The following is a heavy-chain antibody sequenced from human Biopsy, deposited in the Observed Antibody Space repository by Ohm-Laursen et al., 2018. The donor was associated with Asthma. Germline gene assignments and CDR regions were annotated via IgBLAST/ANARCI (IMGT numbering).Heavy chain of an antibody. J-gene: IGHJ4*02. CDR1: GFTFDDYG. CDR2: ISWNSGSI. CDR3: AKATLGDIGKDY. D-gene: IGHD2-21*01. V-gene: IGHV3-9*01. Sequence: SLRLSCAASGFTFDDYGMHWVRQAPGRGLEWVSGISWNSGSIGYADSVKGRFTISRDNAKNSLYLQMNSLRVEDTALYYCAKATLGDIGKDYWGQGTLVTVSS.